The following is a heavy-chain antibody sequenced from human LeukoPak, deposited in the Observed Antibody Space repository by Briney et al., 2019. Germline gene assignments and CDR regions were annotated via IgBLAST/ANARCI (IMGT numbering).Heavy chain of an antibody. CDR1: GDSISSGGYY. CDR2: IYNGEST. V-gene: IGHV4-31*03. J-gene: IGHJ4*02. CDR3: ARDSHVYSSPYHLGD. D-gene: IGHD6-6*01. Sequence: SDTVSVTCTASGDSISSGGYYWSWLRQHPGKGLEWIGYIYNGESTYYNPFHSSGVTITEDTSRKQFSLQRSSITAADTAVYYGARDSHVYSSPYHLGDWGQVTMVTVSS.